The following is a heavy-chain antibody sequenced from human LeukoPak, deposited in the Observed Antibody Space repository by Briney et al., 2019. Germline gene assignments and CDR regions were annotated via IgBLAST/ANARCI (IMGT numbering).Heavy chain of an antibody. CDR1: GGPLSRYY. V-gene: IGHV4-4*07. J-gene: IGHJ4*02. D-gene: IGHD3-22*01. CDR3: ARNYYDTKNPWD. Sequence: SDTLSLTCSVSGGPLSRYYWSWIRQLAGKGLEWIERIYTSGRNNYNPSLKGRVTMSVDTSQNQFSLKLSSVTAADTAVYFCARNYYDTKNPWDWGQGTLVTVSS. CDR2: IYTSGRN.